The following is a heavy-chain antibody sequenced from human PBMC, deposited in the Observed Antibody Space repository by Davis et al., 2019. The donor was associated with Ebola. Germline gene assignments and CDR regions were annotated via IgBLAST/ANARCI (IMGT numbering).Heavy chain of an antibody. Sequence: PSETLSLTCTASGGPFSSYYWSWIRQPPGKGLEWIGYIYYSGSTNYNPSLKSRVTISVDTSKNRFSVKLGSVTAADTAVYYCARYYDFWSGTAYYYGMDVWGQGTTVTVSS. V-gene: IGHV4-59*01. D-gene: IGHD3-3*01. CDR1: GGPFSSYY. CDR3: ARYYDFWSGTAYYYGMDV. CDR2: IYYSGST. J-gene: IGHJ6*02.